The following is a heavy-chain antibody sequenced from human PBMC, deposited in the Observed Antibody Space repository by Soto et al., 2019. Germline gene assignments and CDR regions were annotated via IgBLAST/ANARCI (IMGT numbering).Heavy chain of an antibody. CDR2: ISSTTNYI. V-gene: IGHV3-21*01. CDR3: ARESEDLTSNFDY. J-gene: IGHJ4*02. CDR1: GFTFTRYS. Sequence: GGSLRLSCAASGFTFTRYSMNWVRQAPGKGLEWVSSISSTTNYIYYGDSMKGRFTISRDNAKNSLYLEMNSLRAEDTAVHYCARESEDLTSNFDYWGQGTLVTVSS.